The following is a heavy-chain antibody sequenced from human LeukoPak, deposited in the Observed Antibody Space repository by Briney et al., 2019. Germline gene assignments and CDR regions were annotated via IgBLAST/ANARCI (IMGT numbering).Heavy chain of an antibody. V-gene: IGHV4-39*01. J-gene: IGHJ4*02. Sequence: PSETLSLTCTVSGGSISSSSYYWGWIRQPPGKGLEWIGSIYYSGSTYYNPSLKSRVTISVDTSKNQFSLKLSSVTAADTAVYYCARLLGFKSYGGYYYFDYWGQGTLVTVSS. CDR1: GGSISSSSYY. CDR3: ARLLGFKSYGGYYYFDY. D-gene: IGHD3-22*01. CDR2: IYYSGST.